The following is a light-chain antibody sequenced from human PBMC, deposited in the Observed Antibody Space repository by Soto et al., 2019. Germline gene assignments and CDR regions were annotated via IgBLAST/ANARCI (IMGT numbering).Light chain of an antibody. CDR1: EKLLHSDGKTY. J-gene: IGKJ5*01. V-gene: IGKV2D-29*01. Sequence: QTPGSLSGSAGVSASMSGESREKLLHSDGKTYLYWYLQTKGQTPHILIYELSNRFSGVPDKFRGRGSGTDSTLQLSRVEAEDVCVYYCMQSIQVAITFGQGTRLEIK. CDR3: MQSIQVAIT. CDR2: ELS.